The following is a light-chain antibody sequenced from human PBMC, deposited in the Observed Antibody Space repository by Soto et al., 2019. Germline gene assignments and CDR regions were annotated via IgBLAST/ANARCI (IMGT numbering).Light chain of an antibody. CDR1: SSDVGGYNY. CDR2: DVS. CDR3: SSYTSSSTLYV. V-gene: IGLV2-14*01. Sequence: QSALTQPASVSGSPGQSFTISCTGTSSDVGGYNYVSWYQQNPGKAPKLMIYDVSVRPSGVSNRLSGSKSGNTASLTISGLQAEDEADYYCSSYTSSSTLYVFGTGTKLTVL. J-gene: IGLJ1*01.